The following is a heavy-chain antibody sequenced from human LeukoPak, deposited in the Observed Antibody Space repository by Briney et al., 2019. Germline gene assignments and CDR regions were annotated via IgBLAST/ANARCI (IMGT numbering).Heavy chain of an antibody. Sequence: SQTLSLTCALSGDSVSSNVTACNWIRHSPSRGLEWLGWTYYRSTWYNDYAVSVKSRITINPNTSKNQFSLQLNSVTPEDTAVYYCARGWAFAYWGQGTLVTVSS. CDR1: GDSVSSNVTA. V-gene: IGHV6-1*01. J-gene: IGHJ4*02. D-gene: IGHD6-19*01. CDR3: ARGWAFAY. CDR2: TYYRSTWYN.